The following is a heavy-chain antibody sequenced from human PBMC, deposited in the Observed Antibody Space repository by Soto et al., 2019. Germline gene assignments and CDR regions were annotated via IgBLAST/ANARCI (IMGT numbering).Heavy chain of an antibody. V-gene: IGHV3-48*01. Sequence: SLRLSCAASGFPFSTYSMNWVRQAPGKGLEWVSYISTSSSSIYYADSVKGRFTISRDNAKNSLYLQLNSLRVDDTAVYYCARSAWFDPWGQGTLVTVSS. J-gene: IGHJ5*02. CDR2: ISTSSSSI. CDR3: ARSAWFDP. CDR1: GFPFSTYS.